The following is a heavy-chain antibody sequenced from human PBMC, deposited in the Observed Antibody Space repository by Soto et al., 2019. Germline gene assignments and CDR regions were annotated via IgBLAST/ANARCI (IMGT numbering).Heavy chain of an antibody. CDR2: ISYSSSYI. V-gene: IGHV3-21*01. Sequence: EVQLVESGGGLVKPGGSLRLSCAASGFTFSSYSMNWVRQAPGKGLEWVSSISYSSSYIYYADSVKGRFTISRGNAKNSLYLQMNSLRAEDTAVYYCARDLGRLMGATPGYWGQGTLVTVSS. J-gene: IGHJ4*02. CDR3: ARDLGRLMGATPGY. D-gene: IGHD1-26*01. CDR1: GFTFSSYS.